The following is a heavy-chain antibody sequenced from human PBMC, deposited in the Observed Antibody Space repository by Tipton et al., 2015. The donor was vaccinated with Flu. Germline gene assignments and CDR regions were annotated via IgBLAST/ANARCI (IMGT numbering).Heavy chain of an antibody. CDR1: GFTFSNYA. CDR3: ARDLFDGGPYYPSVLEY. J-gene: IGHJ4*02. CDR2: ISHDGSDI. D-gene: IGHD3-22*01. Sequence: SLRLSCLGSGFTFSNYALHWVRQAPGKGLDWVAFISHDGSDIYYSDSVKGRFTVPRDNSKNTLYLQMSSLRADDTALYYCARDLFDGGPYYPSVLEYWGQGTLVTVSS. V-gene: IGHV3-30-3*01.